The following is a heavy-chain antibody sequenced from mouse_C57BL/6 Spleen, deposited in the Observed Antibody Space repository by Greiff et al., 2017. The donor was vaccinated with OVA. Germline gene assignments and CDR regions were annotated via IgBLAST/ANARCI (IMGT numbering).Heavy chain of an antibody. D-gene: IGHD2-5*01. Sequence: VKLQQPGAELVKPGASVKMSCKASGYTFTSYWITWVKQRPGQGLEWIGDIYPGSGSTNYNEKFKSKATLTVDTSSSTAYMQLSSLTSEDSAVYYCARDDYSNYGWFAYWGQGTLVTVSA. J-gene: IGHJ3*01. CDR1: GYTFTSYW. V-gene: IGHV1-55*01. CDR2: IYPGSGST. CDR3: ARDDYSNYGWFAY.